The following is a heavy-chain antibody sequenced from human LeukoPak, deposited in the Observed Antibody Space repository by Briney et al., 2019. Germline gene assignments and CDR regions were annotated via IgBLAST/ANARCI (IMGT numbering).Heavy chain of an antibody. CDR1: GGSISSYY. CDR2: IYTSGST. D-gene: IGHD6-19*01. CDR3: ARDRDSSGWYWWFDP. Sequence: SETLSLTCTVSGGSISSYYWSWIRQPAGKGLKWIGRIYTSGSTNYNPSLKSRVTMSVDTSKNQFSLKLSSVTAADTAVYYCARDRDSSGWYWWFDPWGQGTLVTVSS. J-gene: IGHJ5*02. V-gene: IGHV4-4*07.